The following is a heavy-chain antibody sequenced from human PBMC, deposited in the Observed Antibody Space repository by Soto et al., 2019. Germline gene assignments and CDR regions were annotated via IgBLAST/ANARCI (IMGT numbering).Heavy chain of an antibody. CDR3: ARSLGLAAAGGLDN. Sequence: QVQLVESGGDLVKPGGSLRLSCAASGFTFSDYYMNWIRQAPGKGLEWVSFISGSSGHTHYSDSVKGRFTISRDNAKNSLFLQMYSLRADDTAVYYCARSLGLAAAGGLDNWGQGTLVTVSS. CDR2: ISGSSGHT. J-gene: IGHJ4*02. V-gene: IGHV3-11*05. D-gene: IGHD6-13*01. CDR1: GFTFSDYY.